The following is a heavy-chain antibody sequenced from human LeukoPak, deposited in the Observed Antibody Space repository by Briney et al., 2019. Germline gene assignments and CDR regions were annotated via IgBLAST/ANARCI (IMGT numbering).Heavy chain of an antibody. CDR2: INTADGNT. J-gene: IGHJ5*01. D-gene: IGHD6-13*01. Sequence: ASVKVSCKASGYTFTSYYMHWVRQAPGQGLEWMGWINTADGNTKYSQKFQGRVTITRDTSASIVYLELTSLRSEDTAVYYCARPGASSPGNWFASWGQGTLVTVSS. V-gene: IGHV1-3*04. CDR3: ARPGASSPGNWFAS. CDR1: GYTFTSYY.